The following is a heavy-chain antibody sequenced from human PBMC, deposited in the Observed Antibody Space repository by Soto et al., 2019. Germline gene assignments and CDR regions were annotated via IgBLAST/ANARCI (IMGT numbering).Heavy chain of an antibody. CDR3: AKSIRTTLSVYDY. Sequence: PGGSLRLSCAASGFTFTSFTMNWARQAPGKGLEWVSAISGSGYNTYDAVSVRGRFTISRDNSMNMLYLQMNSLRGDDTAVYFCAKSIRTTLSVYDYWGQGALVTVSS. D-gene: IGHD4-17*01. CDR1: GFTFTSFT. J-gene: IGHJ4*02. V-gene: IGHV3-23*01. CDR2: ISGSGYNT.